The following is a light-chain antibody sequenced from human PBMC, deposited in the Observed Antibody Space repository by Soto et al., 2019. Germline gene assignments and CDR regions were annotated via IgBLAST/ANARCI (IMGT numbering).Light chain of an antibody. CDR3: SSYAGSNAVV. Sequence: QSALTQPPSASGSPGQSVTISCTGTSSDVGGYNYVSWYQQHPGEAPKLMIYEVSKRPSGVPDRFSGSKSGNTASLTVSGLQGEDEADYYCSSYAGSNAVVFGGGTKLTVL. CDR2: EVS. CDR1: SSDVGGYNY. J-gene: IGLJ2*01. V-gene: IGLV2-8*01.